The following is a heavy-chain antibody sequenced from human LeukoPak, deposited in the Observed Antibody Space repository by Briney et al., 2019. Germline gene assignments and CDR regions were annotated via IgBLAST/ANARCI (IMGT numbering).Heavy chain of an antibody. Sequence: SETLSLTCTVSGGSISSYYWSWIRQPPGKGLEWIGYIYYSGSTNYNPSLKSRVTISVDTSKNQFSLKLSSVTAADTAVYYCARLICGGDCYIYDAFDIWGQGTMVTVSS. CDR2: IYYSGST. D-gene: IGHD2-21*02. J-gene: IGHJ3*02. CDR3: ARLICGGDCYIYDAFDI. CDR1: GGSISSYY. V-gene: IGHV4-59*08.